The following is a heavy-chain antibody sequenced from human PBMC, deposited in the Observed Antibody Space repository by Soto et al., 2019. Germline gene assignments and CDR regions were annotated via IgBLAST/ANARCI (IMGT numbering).Heavy chain of an antibody. CDR2: INPHGGST. Sequence: ASVKVSCKAPRDTFTSYYINWVRQAPGQGLEWMGVINPHGGSTAYAQKFKGRVTLTRDTSASTVYMEVSSLTSEDTAMYYCAPSSGGTLGLIIAGTNWLATWGQGTLVTVSS. J-gene: IGHJ5*02. CDR1: RDTFTSYY. D-gene: IGHD1-26*01. V-gene: IGHV1-46*01. CDR3: APSSGGTLGLIIAGTNWLAT.